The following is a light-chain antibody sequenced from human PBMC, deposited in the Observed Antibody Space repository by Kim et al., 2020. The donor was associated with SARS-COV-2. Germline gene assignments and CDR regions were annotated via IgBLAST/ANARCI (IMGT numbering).Light chain of an antibody. Sequence: EVVLTQSPGTLSLSPGESATLSCRASENVRSNFLAWYQQKPGQSPRLLIYSTSLRATDIPDRFSGSGSGTDFTLTIRGLESEDFAVYYCQQFDRSPCTFGQGTKLEI. V-gene: IGKV3-20*01. J-gene: IGKJ2*02. CDR2: STS. CDR1: ENVRSNF. CDR3: QQFDRSPCT.